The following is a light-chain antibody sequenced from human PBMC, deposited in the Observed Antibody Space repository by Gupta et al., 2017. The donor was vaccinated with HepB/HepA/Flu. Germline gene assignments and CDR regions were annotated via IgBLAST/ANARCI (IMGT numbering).Light chain of an antibody. CDR1: QDISSW. J-gene: IGKJ4*01. CDR3: QQDKSFTH. CDR2: AAS. Sequence: DIQMTQSPSFVSASVGDRVTITCRASQDISSWLAWYQQKPGKAPKFLMYAASKGKSGVPSRFSGRGGVXEFTLTXSRRQNEDFANYYVQQDKSFTHFGXGTKVEVK. V-gene: IGKV1-12*01.